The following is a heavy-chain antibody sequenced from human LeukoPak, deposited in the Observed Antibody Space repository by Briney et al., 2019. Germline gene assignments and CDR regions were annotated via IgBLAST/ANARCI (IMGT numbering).Heavy chain of an antibody. CDR2: IYYSGST. V-gene: IGHV4-59*01. Sequence: KASETLSLTCTVSGGSISSYYWSWIRQPPGKGLEWIGYIYYSGSTNYNPSLKSRVTISVDTSKNQFSLKLSSVTAADTAVYYCATLPVDTAMGFDYWGQGTLVTVSS. D-gene: IGHD5-18*01. J-gene: IGHJ4*02. CDR1: GGSISSYY. CDR3: ATLPVDTAMGFDY.